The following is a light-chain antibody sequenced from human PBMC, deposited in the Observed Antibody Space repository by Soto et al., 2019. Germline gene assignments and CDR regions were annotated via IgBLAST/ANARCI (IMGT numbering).Light chain of an antibody. V-gene: IGLV1-44*01. CDR1: GSSIGTNT. CDR3: SAWDGSLNNVL. J-gene: IGLJ2*01. Sequence: QSVLTQPPSASGTPGQRVTISCSGTGSSIGTNTVNWYRQHPGTAPQHLIYGDNQRPSGVPDRFSGSKSGTSASLAISGLQSEDEDDYDCSAWDGSLNNVLFGGGTKLTVL. CDR2: GDN.